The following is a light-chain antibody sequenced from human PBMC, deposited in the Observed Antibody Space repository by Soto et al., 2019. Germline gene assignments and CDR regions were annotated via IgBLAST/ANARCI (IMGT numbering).Light chain of an antibody. Sequence: QSVLTQPPSASGTPGQRVTISCSGSSSNIGSNYVYWYQQLPGTAPKLLIYRNNQRPSVVPDRFSGAKSGTSASLAISGLRSEDEADYYCAAWDDSLSGVVFGEGTKLTVL. CDR3: AAWDDSLSGVV. CDR2: RNN. V-gene: IGLV1-47*01. CDR1: SSNIGSNY. J-gene: IGLJ2*01.